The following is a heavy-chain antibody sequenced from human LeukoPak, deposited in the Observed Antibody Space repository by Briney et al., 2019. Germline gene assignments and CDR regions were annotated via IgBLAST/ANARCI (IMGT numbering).Heavy chain of an antibody. CDR2: IGWDGGST. CDR3: AKERFEYSGSPILDY. J-gene: IGHJ4*02. CDR1: GFTFDDYA. D-gene: IGHD6-6*01. V-gene: IGHV3-43D*03. Sequence: PGGSVRLSCAASGFTFDDYAMHWVRQAPGKGLEWVSLIGWDGGSTYYVDSVKGRFTISRDNSKNSLYLQMNSLRAEDTALYYCAKERFEYSGSPILDYWGQGTLVTVSS.